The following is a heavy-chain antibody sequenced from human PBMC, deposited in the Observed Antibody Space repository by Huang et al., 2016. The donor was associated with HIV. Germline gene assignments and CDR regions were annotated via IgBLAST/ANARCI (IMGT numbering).Heavy chain of an antibody. CDR3: AKPSGDYEFFDF. D-gene: IGHD4-17*01. Sequence: QVHLEESVGGVVQPGRPLRLSCTASGFLFSNFGIAWVLQAPGKRLEWVAGISNDGRRKYYVDSVKGRFTISRDNSKNIVYLQMNSLRPEDTAVYYCAKPSGDYEFFDFWGQGTVVTVSS. V-gene: IGHV3-30*18. J-gene: IGHJ4*02. CDR1: GFLFSNFG. CDR2: ISNDGRRK.